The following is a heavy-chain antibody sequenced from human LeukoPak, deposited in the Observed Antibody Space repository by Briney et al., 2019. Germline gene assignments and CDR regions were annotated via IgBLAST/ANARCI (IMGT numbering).Heavy chain of an antibody. CDR1: GYTFTGYY. D-gene: IGHD2-15*01. Sequence: ASVKVSCKASGYTFTGYYIHWVRQAPGQGLEWMGWIDPNSGGTNYAQKFQGRVTMTRDTSIITAYMELSRLRSDDTAVYYCARDAPCSGGSCLDYWGQGTLVTVSS. V-gene: IGHV1-2*02. CDR3: ARDAPCSGGSCLDY. CDR2: IDPNSGGT. J-gene: IGHJ4*02.